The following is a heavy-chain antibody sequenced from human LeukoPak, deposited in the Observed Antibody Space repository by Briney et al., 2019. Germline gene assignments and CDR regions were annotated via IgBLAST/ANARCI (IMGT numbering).Heavy chain of an antibody. Sequence: GGSLRLSCAASGFTFRTYGMSWVRQAPGKGLKWVSAISGSGGSTYYADSVKGRFTISRDNSKNTLYLQMNSLRAEDTAVYYCAKDRVTYYYDYDYWGQGTLVTVSS. D-gene: IGHD3-16*01. CDR1: GFTFRTYG. J-gene: IGHJ4*02. V-gene: IGHV3-23*01. CDR2: ISGSGGST. CDR3: AKDRVTYYYDYDY.